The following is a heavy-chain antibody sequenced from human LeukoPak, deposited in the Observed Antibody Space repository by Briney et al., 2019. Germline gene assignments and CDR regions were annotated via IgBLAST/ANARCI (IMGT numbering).Heavy chain of an antibody. CDR3: ARFPDAFDI. CDR2: IYHSGST. V-gene: IGHV4-30-2*01. Sequence: SETLSLTCTVSGGSISSYSWSWIRQPPGKGLEWIGYIYHSGSTYYNPSLKSRVTISVDRSKNQFSLKLSSVTAADTAVYYCARFPDAFDIWGQGTMVTVSS. CDR1: GGSISSYS. J-gene: IGHJ3*02.